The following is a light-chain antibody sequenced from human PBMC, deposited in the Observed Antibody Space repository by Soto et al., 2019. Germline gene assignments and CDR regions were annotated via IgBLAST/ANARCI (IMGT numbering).Light chain of an antibody. CDR2: AAS. CDR1: QGISSW. CDR3: QQASSFTLT. V-gene: IGKV1-12*01. Sequence: IQMTQSPSSVSSSLGDRVTITCRASQGISSWLGWYQQKPGQAPKLLIFAASSLQSGVPPRFSGSESGTEGTITISSLKTEDGATYYGQQASSFTLTFGGGTKVDIK. J-gene: IGKJ4*01.